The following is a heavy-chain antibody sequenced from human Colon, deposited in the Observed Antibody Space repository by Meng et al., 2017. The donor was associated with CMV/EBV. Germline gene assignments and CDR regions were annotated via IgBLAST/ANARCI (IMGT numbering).Heavy chain of an antibody. Sequence: QVQLVQSGGGLVEPGGSLRLSFAASGFIFRYYYMTWIGEAPGKGLEWVSYISPTGSDTNYADSVRGRFTISRDNAKNSLFLQMSSLTAEDTAVYYCVKGHTMINPWGQGTLVTVSS. CDR2: ISPTGSDT. CDR1: GFIFRYYY. CDR3: VKGHTMINP. V-gene: IGHV3-11*05. D-gene: IGHD3-16*01. J-gene: IGHJ5*02.